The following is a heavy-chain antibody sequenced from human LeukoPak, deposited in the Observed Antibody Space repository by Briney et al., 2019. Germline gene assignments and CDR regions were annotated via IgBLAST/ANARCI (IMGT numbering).Heavy chain of an antibody. CDR2: ISSSSSTI. CDR1: GGSFSGYY. V-gene: IGHV3-11*04. J-gene: IGHJ4*02. D-gene: IGHD6-13*01. Sequence: LSLTCAVYGGSFSGYYWSWLRQPPGKGLEWVSYISSSSSTIYYADSVKGRFTISRDNAKNSLYLQMNSLRAEDTAVYYCARDVGSSSWGQGTLVTVSS. CDR3: ARDVGSSS.